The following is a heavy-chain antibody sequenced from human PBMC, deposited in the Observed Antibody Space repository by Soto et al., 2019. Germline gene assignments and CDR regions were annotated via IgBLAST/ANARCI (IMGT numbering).Heavy chain of an antibody. V-gene: IGHV4-61*08. J-gene: IGHJ4*02. CDR2: IYYSGST. CDR1: GGSIISGDYY. D-gene: IGHD3-9*01. CDR3: ARVSNYDILKGLYYFDY. Sequence: SETLSLTCTVSGGSIISGDYYWSWIRQPPGKGLEWIGYIYYSGSTNYNPSLKSRVTISVDTSKNQFSLKLSSVTAADTAVYYCARVSNYDILKGLYYFDYWGQGTLVTVSS.